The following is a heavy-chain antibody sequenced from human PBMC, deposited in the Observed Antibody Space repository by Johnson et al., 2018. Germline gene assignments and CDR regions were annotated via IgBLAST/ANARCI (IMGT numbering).Heavy chain of an antibody. J-gene: IGHJ1*01. CDR1: GFTSGDYA. CDR2: IRSKAYGGTT. V-gene: IGHV3-49*03. CDR3: SRVRSRNAAEYFQH. Sequence: EVQLVESGGGLVQPGRSXRLSCTASGFTSGDYAMSWFRQAPGKGLEWLCFIRSKAYGGTTEYAAYVKGRFTISRDDSKSIAYLQMNSLKTEDTDVYYCSRVRSRNAAEYFQHWGQGTLVTVSS.